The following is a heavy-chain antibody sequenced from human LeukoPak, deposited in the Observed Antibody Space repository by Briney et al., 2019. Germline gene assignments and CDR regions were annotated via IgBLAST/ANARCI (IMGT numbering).Heavy chain of an antibody. CDR2: ISSSSSYI. Sequence: PGGSLRLSCAASGFTFSSYSMNWVRQAPGKGLEWVSSISSSSSYIYYADSVKGRFTISRDNGKDTLSLQMNNVKAEDTGVYYCARAWGGITLVRRPDFYGMDVWGQGTTVTVSS. J-gene: IGHJ6*02. CDR3: ARAWGGITLVRRPDFYGMDV. CDR1: GFTFSSYS. V-gene: IGHV3-21*01. D-gene: IGHD3-10*01.